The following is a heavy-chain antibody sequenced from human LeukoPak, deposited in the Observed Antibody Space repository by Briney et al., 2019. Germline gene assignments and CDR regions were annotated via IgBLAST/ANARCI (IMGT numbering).Heavy chain of an antibody. J-gene: IGHJ5*02. Sequence: SETLSLTCTVSGGSINSNSYYWGWIRQPPGKGLEWIGSIYYSGSTYYNPSLKSRVTISVDTSKNQFSLKLSSVTAADTAVYYCARNKYYYGSGNYGVPNWFDPWGQGTLVTVSS. V-gene: IGHV4-39*01. CDR3: ARNKYYYGSGNYGVPNWFDP. D-gene: IGHD3-10*01. CDR2: IYYSGST. CDR1: GGSINSNSYY.